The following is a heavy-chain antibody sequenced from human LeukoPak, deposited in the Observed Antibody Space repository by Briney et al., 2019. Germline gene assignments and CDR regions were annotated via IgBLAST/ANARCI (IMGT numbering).Heavy chain of an antibody. J-gene: IGHJ4*02. CDR3: AKDPYSGSYYDY. CDR2: ISGSGGST. CDR1: GFTFSNYG. Sequence: GSLRLSCAASGFTFSNYGMSWVRQAPGKGLEWVSAISGSGGSTYYADSVKSRFTISRDNSKNTLYLQMNSLRAEDTAVYYCAKDPYSGSYYDYWGQGTLVTVSS. V-gene: IGHV3-23*01. D-gene: IGHD1-26*01.